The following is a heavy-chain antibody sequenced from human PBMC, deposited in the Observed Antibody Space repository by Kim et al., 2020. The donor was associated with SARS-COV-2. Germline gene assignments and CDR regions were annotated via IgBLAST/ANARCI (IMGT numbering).Heavy chain of an antibody. CDR3: ARGYGSGSPYGMDV. Sequence: TPTPKDQVTISVDRSKNQFSLKLSSVTAADTAVYYCARGYGSGSPYGMDVWGQGTTVTVSS. J-gene: IGHJ6*02. D-gene: IGHD3-10*01. V-gene: IGHV4-30-2*01.